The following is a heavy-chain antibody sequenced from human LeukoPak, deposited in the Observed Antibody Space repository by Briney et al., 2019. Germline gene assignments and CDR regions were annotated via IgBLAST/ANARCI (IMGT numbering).Heavy chain of an antibody. CDR3: XXXDXXGXWAY. Sequence: YXXXXRQAPGXXXXWMGIINPSGGSTSYAQRFQGRVTMTRXXXTXXVYMELSSLRSEDTAVYYCXXXDXXGXWAYXGXGXLVTVSS. V-gene: IGHV1-46*01. CDR2: INPSGGST. CDR1: Y. J-gene: IGHJ4*02.